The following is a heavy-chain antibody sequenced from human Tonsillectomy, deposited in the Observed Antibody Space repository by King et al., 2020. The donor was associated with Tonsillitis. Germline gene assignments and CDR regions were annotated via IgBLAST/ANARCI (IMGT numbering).Heavy chain of an antibody. Sequence: VQLQESVPGLVKPSETLSLTCTVSYGSISSYYWSWIRQPPGKRLECFGYIYYSGNTNYNPSLKSRFIISVDTSKNQFSLKLSSVTSADTAVYYCARMPEGGATTTGWGALDYWGQGTLVTVSS. CDR2: IYYSGNT. J-gene: IGHJ4*02. V-gene: IGHV4-59*01. CDR3: ARMPEGGATTTGWGALDY. D-gene: IGHD1-26*01. CDR1: YGSISSYY.